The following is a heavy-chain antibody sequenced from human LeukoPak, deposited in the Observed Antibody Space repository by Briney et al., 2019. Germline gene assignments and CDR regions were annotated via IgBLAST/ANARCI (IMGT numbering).Heavy chain of an antibody. CDR2: IDGSSRIT. V-gene: IGHV3-23*01. Sequence: GGSLRLSCEASGFTFSSSAMTWVRQAPGKGLDWVSIIDGSSRITYYADSVKGRFTISRDNSKNTLYLQMNSLRAEDTAVYFCAARNYDILTGFNYWGLGTLVTVSS. J-gene: IGHJ4*02. CDR1: GFTFSSSA. D-gene: IGHD3-9*01. CDR3: AARNYDILTGFNY.